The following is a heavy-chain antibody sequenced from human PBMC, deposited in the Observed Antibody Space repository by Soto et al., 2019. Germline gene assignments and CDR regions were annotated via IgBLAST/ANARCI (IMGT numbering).Heavy chain of an antibody. CDR2: IYSGGNT. Sequence: GGSLRLSCAASGFTVSNNYMSWVRQAPGKGLEWVSVIYSGGNTYFADSVKGRFTISRDNSKNTLYLQMNSLRAEDTAVYYCARDHNERNGSSSWYFPWERYYYYYYMDVWGKGTTVTVSS. J-gene: IGHJ6*03. CDR1: GFTVSNNY. CDR3: ARDHNERNGSSSWYFPWERYYYYYYMDV. V-gene: IGHV3-53*01. D-gene: IGHD6-13*01.